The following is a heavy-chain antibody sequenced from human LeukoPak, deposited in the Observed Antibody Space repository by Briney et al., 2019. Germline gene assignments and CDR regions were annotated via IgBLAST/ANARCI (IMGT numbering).Heavy chain of an antibody. V-gene: IGHV3-74*01. CDR2: IATDGSGT. CDR1: GFTFSSYW. J-gene: IGHJ3*02. CDR3: ARDKYGGNSNAFDI. D-gene: IGHD4-23*01. Sequence: GGSLRRSCAASGFTFSSYWMHWVRQVPGKGLVGVSRIATDGSGTTYADYVKGRFTISRDNAENTLYLQMNSLRAEDTAVYYCARDKYGGNSNAFDIWGQGTLVTVSS.